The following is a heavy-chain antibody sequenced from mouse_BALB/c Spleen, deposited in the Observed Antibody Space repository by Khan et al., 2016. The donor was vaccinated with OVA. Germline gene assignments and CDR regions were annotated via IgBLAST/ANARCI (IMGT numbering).Heavy chain of an antibody. CDR3: ARSYYYGSSTWFAY. D-gene: IGHD1-1*01. V-gene: IGHV1-69*02. CDR2: IDPSDSHT. CDR1: GYTFSSYW. Sequence: VQLQESGAELVKPGASVKLSCKASGYTFSSYWMHWVKQRPGQGLEWIGEIDPSDSHTNYNQKFKGKAPLNVDKSSSTAYMHHSSLTSEDSAVYYCARSYYYGSSTWFAYWGQGTLVTVSA. J-gene: IGHJ3*01.